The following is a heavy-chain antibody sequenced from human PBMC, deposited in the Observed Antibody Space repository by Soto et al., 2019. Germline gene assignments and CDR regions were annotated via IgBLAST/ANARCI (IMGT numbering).Heavy chain of an antibody. CDR3: ARAGYSSGWIDYYYYYGMDV. Sequence: ASVKVSCKASGYTFTSYGISWVRQAPGQGLEWMGWISAYNGNTNYAQKLQGRVTMITDTSTSTAYMELRSLRSDDTAVYYCARAGYSSGWIDYYYYYGMDVWGQGTTVTVSS. V-gene: IGHV1-18*04. CDR2: ISAYNGNT. J-gene: IGHJ6*02. D-gene: IGHD6-19*01. CDR1: GYTFTSYG.